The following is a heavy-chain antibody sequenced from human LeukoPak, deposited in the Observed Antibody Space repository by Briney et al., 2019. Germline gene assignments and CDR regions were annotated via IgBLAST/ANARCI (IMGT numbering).Heavy chain of an antibody. J-gene: IGHJ3*02. V-gene: IGHV4-34*01. CDR2: INHSGST. D-gene: IGHD3-3*01. CDR1: GDSITNYY. CDR3: ASRTNDAFDI. Sequence: SETLSLTCTVSGDSITNYYWSWIRQPPGKGLEWIGEINHSGSTNHNPSLKSRVTISVDTSKNQFSLKLNSVTAADTAVYYCASRTNDAFDIWGQGTMVTVSS.